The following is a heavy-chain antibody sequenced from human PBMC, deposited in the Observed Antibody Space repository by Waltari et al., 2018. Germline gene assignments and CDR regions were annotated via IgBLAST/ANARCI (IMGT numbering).Heavy chain of an antibody. V-gene: IGHV4-59*11. J-gene: IGHJ5*02. CDR1: GGSISCHY. CDR3: ARGRTGTTGFDP. D-gene: IGHD1-7*01. CDR2: IYYSGST. Sequence: QLQLQESGPGLVKPSETLSLTCTVSGGSISCHYWAWIRQPPGKGLEWIGYIYYSGSTNYNPSLKSRVTISVDTSKNQFSLKLSSVTAADTAVYYCARGRTGTTGFDPWGQGTLVTVSS.